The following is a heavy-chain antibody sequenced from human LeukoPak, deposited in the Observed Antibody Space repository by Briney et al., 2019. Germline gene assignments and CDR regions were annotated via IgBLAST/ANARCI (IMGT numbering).Heavy chain of an antibody. Sequence: SETLSLTCTVSGGSISSYYWIWIRQPPGKGLEWIGDINYSGNTNYNPSLKSRVTMSVDMSKNQHSLKLSSVSAADTAVYYCAKGYRDYVGWFDPWGQGTLVTVSS. J-gene: IGHJ5*02. CDR1: GGSISSYY. D-gene: IGHD4-17*01. CDR2: INYSGNT. CDR3: AKGYRDYVGWFDP. V-gene: IGHV4-59*01.